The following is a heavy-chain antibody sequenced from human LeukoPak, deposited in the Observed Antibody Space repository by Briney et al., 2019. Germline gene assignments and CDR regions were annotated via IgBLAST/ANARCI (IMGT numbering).Heavy chain of an antibody. CDR3: AKDKGRATLSGDFDY. V-gene: IGHV3-23*01. Sequence: GGSLSLSCAASGFTFSSYAMSWVRPAPGKGLEWVSAISGSGGSTYYADSVKGRFTISRDNSKNTLYLQMNSLRAEDTAVYYCAKDKGRATLSGDFDYWGQGTLVTVSS. CDR1: GFTFSSYA. CDR2: ISGSGGST. D-gene: IGHD1-26*01. J-gene: IGHJ4*02.